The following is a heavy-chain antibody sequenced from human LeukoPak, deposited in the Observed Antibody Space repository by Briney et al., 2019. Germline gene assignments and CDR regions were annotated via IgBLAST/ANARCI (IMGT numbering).Heavy chain of an antibody. CDR1: GFTFSTYD. D-gene: IGHD1-26*01. V-gene: IGHV3-30*18. CDR2: ISSDGSTK. Sequence: PARSLRLSCAASGFTFSTYDMHWVRQTPGKGLEWVAGISSDGSTKYYADSVKGRFTISRDNSKNTLYLQMSSLRAEDTAVYYCAKLGEWEPTASGEIDYWGQGTLVTVSS. CDR3: AKLGEWEPTASGEIDY. J-gene: IGHJ4*02.